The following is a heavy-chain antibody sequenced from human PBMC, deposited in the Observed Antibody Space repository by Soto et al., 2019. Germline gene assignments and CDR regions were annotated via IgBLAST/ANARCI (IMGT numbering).Heavy chain of an antibody. J-gene: IGHJ4*02. CDR3: ASRQYCSSTSCYGTLFDY. V-gene: IGHV1-69*02. CDR2: IIPILGIA. D-gene: IGHD2-2*01. CDR1: GGTFSSYT. Sequence: QVQLVQSGAEVKKPGSSVKVSCKASGGTFSSYTISWVRQAPGQGLEWMGRIIPILGIANYAQKFQGRVTITADKSTSTAYMELSSLRSEDTAVYYCASRQYCSSTSCYGTLFDYGGQGTLVTVSS.